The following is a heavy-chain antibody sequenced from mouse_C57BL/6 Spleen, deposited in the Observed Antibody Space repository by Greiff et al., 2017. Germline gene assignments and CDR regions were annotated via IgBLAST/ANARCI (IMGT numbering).Heavy chain of an antibody. D-gene: IGHD1-1*01. CDR3: ARDQGYYGSRGPYWYLDV. CDR2: ISYSGST. CDR1: GYSITSGYD. J-gene: IGHJ1*03. Sequence: EVKLQESGPGMVKPSQSLSLTCTVTGYSITSGYDWHWIRHFPGNKLEWMGYISYSGSTNYNPSLKSRISITHDTSKNHFFLKLNSVTTEDTATYYCARDQGYYGSRGPYWYLDVWGTGTTVTVSS. V-gene: IGHV3-1*01.